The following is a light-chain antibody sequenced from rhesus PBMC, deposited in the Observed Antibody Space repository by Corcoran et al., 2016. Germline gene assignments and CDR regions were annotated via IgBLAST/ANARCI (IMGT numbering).Light chain of an antibody. J-gene: IGKJ2*01. CDR2: DAS. V-gene: IGKV1-28*02. Sequence: DIQMTQSPSSLSASVGDTVTITCRTSQAISSYLNWFQQKPWKAPKLLIYDASSLESGGPSRFSGSGSGTEFILTISSLQPDDFATYYCLQHNSYPYSFGQGTRVEI. CDR3: LQHNSYPYS. CDR1: QAISSY.